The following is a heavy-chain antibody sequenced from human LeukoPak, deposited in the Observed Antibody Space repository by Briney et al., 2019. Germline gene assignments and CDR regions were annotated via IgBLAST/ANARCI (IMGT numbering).Heavy chain of an antibody. CDR3: ARGCGGGCYSLFDY. D-gene: IGHD2-21*02. J-gene: IGHJ4*02. Sequence: PSQTLSLTCTVSGGSISSGDYYWSWIRQPPGKGLEWIGYIYYSGSTYYNPSLKSRVTISVDTSKNQFSLKLSSVTAADTAVYYCARGCGGGCYSLFDYWGQGTLVTVSS. CDR1: GGSISSGDYY. V-gene: IGHV4-30-4*01. CDR2: IYYSGST.